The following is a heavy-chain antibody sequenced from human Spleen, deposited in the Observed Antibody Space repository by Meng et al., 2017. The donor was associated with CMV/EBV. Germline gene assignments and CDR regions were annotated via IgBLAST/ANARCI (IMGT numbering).Heavy chain of an antibody. Sequence: GESLKISCAASGFTFSDHYMDWVRQAPGKGLEWVSSISSSSSYIYYADSVKGRFTISRDNAKNSLYLQMNSLRAEDTAVYYCAGGSIWSGYPLGYWGQGTLVTVSS. CDR2: ISSSSSYI. J-gene: IGHJ4*02. CDR1: GFTFSDHY. CDR3: AGGSIWSGYPLGY. V-gene: IGHV3-21*01. D-gene: IGHD3-3*01.